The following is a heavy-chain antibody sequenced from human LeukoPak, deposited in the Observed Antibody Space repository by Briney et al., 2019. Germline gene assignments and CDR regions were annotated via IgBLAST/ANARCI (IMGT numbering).Heavy chain of an antibody. Sequence: PGGSLRLSCAPSGFTFSDYYMSWIRQAPGKGLEWISYISNGGTTIKYADSVKGRFTISRDNAKKSLYLQINSLRADDTAVYYCAIGGGFLALRFWGQGTLVTVSS. V-gene: IGHV3-11*01. D-gene: IGHD3-16*01. CDR1: GFTFSDYY. J-gene: IGHJ4*02. CDR3: AIGGGFLALRF. CDR2: ISNGGTTI.